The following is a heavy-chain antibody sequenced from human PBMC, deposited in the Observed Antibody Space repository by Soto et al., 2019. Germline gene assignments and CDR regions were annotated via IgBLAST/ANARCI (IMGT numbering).Heavy chain of an antibody. V-gene: IGHV3-48*02. Sequence: WGSDRLSCAAAEGVYIGCRRIWVRQASGKGLEWVSYISSSGTIYYGDSVKGRFTIFSDNAKNSLSLQMNSLSDEATAVSYSASRTHNGYSVLWGLGTLV. J-gene: IGHJ4*02. CDR2: ISSSGTI. D-gene: IGHD5-18*01. CDR3: ASRTHNGYSVL. CDR1: EGVYIGCR.